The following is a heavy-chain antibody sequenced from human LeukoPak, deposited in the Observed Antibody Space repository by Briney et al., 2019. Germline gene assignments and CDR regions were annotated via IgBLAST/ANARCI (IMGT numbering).Heavy chain of an antibody. CDR2: ISYDGSIK. D-gene: IGHD5-18*01. CDR1: GFTFSAHS. Sequence: GRSLRLSCAASGFTFSAHSMHWVRQPPGKGLEWVAFISYDGSIKFYADSLKGRFTISRDNSKNTLYLQMNSLRAEDTAVYYCAKLRVSGYTYGYGLDVWGQGTTVTVSS. V-gene: IGHV3-30-3*02. J-gene: IGHJ6*02. CDR3: AKLRVSGYTYGYGLDV.